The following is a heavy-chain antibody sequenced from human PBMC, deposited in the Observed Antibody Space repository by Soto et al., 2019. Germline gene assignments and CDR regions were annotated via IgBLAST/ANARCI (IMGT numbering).Heavy chain of an antibody. D-gene: IGHD2-15*01. Sequence: GSLRLSCAASGFTFSTYWIHWVRQTPGKGLVWVSRINTDGSSTNYADSVKGRFAISRDNARNTLYLQMNSLRLEDTAVYYCARDRRCSGGSCFDYWGQGTLVTVSS. CDR2: INTDGSST. CDR1: GFTFSTYW. V-gene: IGHV3-74*01. J-gene: IGHJ4*02. CDR3: ARDRRCSGGSCFDY.